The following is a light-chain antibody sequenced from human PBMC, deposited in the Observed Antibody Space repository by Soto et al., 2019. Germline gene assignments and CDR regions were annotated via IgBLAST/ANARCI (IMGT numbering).Light chain of an antibody. V-gene: IGKV1-9*01. CDR1: QDISSY. J-gene: IGKJ4*01. CDR2: AAS. Sequence: IQLTQSPSSLSASVGDRVTITCRASQDISSYLGWYQQKPGKDPKLLIYAASTLQSGVPSRFSGSGSGTDFTLTINSLQPEDFATYFCQQLNNYPSTFGGGTKVEIK. CDR3: QQLNNYPST.